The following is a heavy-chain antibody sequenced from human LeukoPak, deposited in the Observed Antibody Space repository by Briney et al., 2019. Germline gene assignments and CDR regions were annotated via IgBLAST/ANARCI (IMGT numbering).Heavy chain of an antibody. CDR3: ARHGGYYYDSSGYYHDT. CDR2: IYTSGST. Sequence: SETLSLTCTVSGGSISSYYWSWIRQPPGKGLEWIGYIYTSGSTNYNPSLKSRVTISVDTSKNQFSLKLSSVTAADMAVYYCARHGGYYYDSSGYYHDTWGQGTLVTVSS. J-gene: IGHJ5*02. V-gene: IGHV4-4*09. D-gene: IGHD3-22*01. CDR1: GGSISSYY.